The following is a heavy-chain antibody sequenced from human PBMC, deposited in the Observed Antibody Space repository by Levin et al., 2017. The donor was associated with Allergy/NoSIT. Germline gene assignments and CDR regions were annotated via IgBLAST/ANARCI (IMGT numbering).Heavy chain of an antibody. CDR2: FSPIFDTA. D-gene: IGHD6-19*01. CDR1: GGFSSNYV. J-gene: IGHJ5*02. CDR3: ARGKSPGWYGDHWYDP. Sequence: VASVKVSCKASGGFSSNYVISWVRQAPGQGLQWMGRFSPIFDTANYAQQFQGRVTMTADKSTSTFYMELSSLTSEDTAMYFCARGKSPGWYGDHWYDPWGQGTLVTVSS. V-gene: IGHV1-69*06.